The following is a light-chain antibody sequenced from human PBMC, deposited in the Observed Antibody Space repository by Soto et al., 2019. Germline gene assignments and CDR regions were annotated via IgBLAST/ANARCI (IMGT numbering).Light chain of an antibody. CDR1: QSVSSK. V-gene: IGKV3-15*01. CDR3: QHYNDWPPTWT. CDR2: SAS. Sequence: EIVMTQSPATLSVSPGERATLSCWASQSVSSKLAWYQQKPGQAPRVLIYSASTRATGIPARFSGSGFGTEFTRTISSLQSEDFAVYYCQHYNDWPPTWTFGQGTRVEVK. J-gene: IGKJ1*01.